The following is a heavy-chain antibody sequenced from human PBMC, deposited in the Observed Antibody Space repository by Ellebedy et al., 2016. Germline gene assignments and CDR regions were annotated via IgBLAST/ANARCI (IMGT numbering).Heavy chain of an antibody. CDR1: GYTFTGYY. CDR3: ARLVGATEPHLVDY. D-gene: IGHD1-26*01. V-gene: IGHV1-2*02. J-gene: IGHJ4*02. CDR2: INPNSGGT. Sequence: ASVKVSCKASGYTFTGYYMHWVRQAPGQGLEWMGWINPNSGGTNYAQKFQGRVTMTRDTSISTAYMELSRLRSDDTAVHYCARLVGATEPHLVDYWGQGTLVTVSS.